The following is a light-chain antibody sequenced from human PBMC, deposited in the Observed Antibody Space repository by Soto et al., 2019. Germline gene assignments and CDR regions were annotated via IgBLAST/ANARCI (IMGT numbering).Light chain of an antibody. V-gene: IGKV1-39*01. CDR2: AAS. J-gene: IGKJ1*01. Sequence: DIQMTQSPSSLSASVGDRVTITCRARQSISSYLNWYQQKPGTAPKLLIYAASSLQSGVPSSFNGSGSGTDFTLTISSLQPEDFATYYCQQSYNTPQTFGQGTKVEIK. CDR1: QSISSY. CDR3: QQSYNTPQT.